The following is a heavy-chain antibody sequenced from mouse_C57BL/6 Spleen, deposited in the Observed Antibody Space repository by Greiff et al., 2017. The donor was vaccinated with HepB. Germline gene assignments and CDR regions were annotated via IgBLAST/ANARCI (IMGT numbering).Heavy chain of an antibody. V-gene: IGHV1-82*01. CDR3: ARSIYYGNYNGAIDY. CDR1: GYAFSSSW. D-gene: IGHD2-1*01. J-gene: IGHJ4*01. Sequence: QVQLQQSGPELVKPGASVKISCKASGYAFSSSWMNWVQQRPGKGLEWIVRIYPGDGDTNYNGKFKGKATLTADKSSSTAYMQLSSLTSEDSAVYFCARSIYYGNYNGAIDYWGQGTSVTVSS. CDR2: IYPGDGDT.